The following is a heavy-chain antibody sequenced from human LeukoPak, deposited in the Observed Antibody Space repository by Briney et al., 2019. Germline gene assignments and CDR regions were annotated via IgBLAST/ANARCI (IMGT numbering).Heavy chain of an antibody. D-gene: IGHD3-10*01. CDR1: GFTFSSYG. J-gene: IGHJ4*02. V-gene: IGHV3-30*18. CDR2: ISYDGSNK. CDR3: AKGSLLWFGELLKADFDY. Sequence: PGGSLRLSCAASGFTFSSYGMHWVRQAPGKGLEWLAVISYDGSNKYYADSVKGRFTISRDNSKNTLYLQMNSLRAEDTAVYYCAKGSLLWFGELLKADFDYWGQGTLVTVSS.